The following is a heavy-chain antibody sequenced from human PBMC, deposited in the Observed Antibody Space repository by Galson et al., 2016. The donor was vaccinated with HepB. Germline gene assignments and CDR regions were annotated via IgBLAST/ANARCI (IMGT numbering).Heavy chain of an antibody. Sequence: SLRLSCAASGFTFNKYGMHWVRQAPGKGLEWVAVIWFDGSYKFYADSVKGRFTTSRDNSKNKVYLQMNSLRAADTAVYYCAREGLFCNTATCYYLYNMDVWGQGTTVTVSS. CDR2: IWFDGSYK. D-gene: IGHD2-2*01. V-gene: IGHV3-33*01. J-gene: IGHJ6*03. CDR3: AREGLFCNTATCYYLYNMDV. CDR1: GFTFNKYG.